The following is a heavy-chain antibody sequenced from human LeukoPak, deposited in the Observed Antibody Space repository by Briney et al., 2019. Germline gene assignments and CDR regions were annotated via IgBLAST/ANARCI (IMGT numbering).Heavy chain of an antibody. CDR1: GFTFSSYS. CDR3: AVEGYCSGGSCYTNWFDP. Sequence: GGSLILSCAASGFTFSSYSMNWVRQAPGKGLDWVSYISSTGTTMYYADSVKGRFTISRDNAKNSLYLQMNSLRDEDTAVYYCAVEGYCSGGSCYTNWFDPWGQGTLITVSS. D-gene: IGHD2-15*01. J-gene: IGHJ5*02. V-gene: IGHV3-48*02. CDR2: ISSTGTTM.